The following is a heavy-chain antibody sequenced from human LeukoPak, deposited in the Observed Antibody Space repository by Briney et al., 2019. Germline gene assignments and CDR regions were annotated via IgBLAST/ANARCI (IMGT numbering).Heavy chain of an antibody. V-gene: IGHV4-59*01. CDR2: IYFSGRT. CDR1: GGSISSYY. CDR3: ARSTLPHYFDY. J-gene: IGHJ4*02. Sequence: SETLSLTCTVSGGSISSYYWSWIRQPPGKGLEWIGYIYFSGRTNYNPSLKSRVTISVDTSKNQFPLKLSSVTAADTAVYYCARSTLPHYFDYWGQGTLVTVSS. D-gene: IGHD2/OR15-2a*01.